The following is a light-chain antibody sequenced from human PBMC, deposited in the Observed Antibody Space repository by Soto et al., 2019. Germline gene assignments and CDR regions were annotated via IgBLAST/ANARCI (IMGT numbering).Light chain of an antibody. CDR2: EVS. CDR3: SSYTRSSTVV. Sequence: QSALTQPASVSGSPGQSITISCTGTSSDVGGYNDVSWYQQHPGKAPKLMIYEVSNRSSGVSNRFSGSKSGNKAALTISGIQAEDEADYYCSSYTRSSTVVFGGGTKLTVI. V-gene: IGLV2-14*01. CDR1: SSDVGGYND. J-gene: IGLJ2*01.